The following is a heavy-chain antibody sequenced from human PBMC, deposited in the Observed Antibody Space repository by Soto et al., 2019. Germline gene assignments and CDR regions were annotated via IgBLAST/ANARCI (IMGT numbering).Heavy chain of an antibody. CDR1: GFTFSRHA. V-gene: IGHV3-30*04. D-gene: IGHD3-3*01. CDR3: ARTRNGGVADSFDS. CDR2: ISRDGSYI. J-gene: IGHJ5*01. Sequence: GGSLRLSCAASGFTFSRHAIHWVRLTPGRGLEWVLAISRDGSYIYYTDSVKGRFTVSRDNSKNTVFVQLNRLIPDDTALYFCARTRNGGVADSFDSWGQGTRVTVSS.